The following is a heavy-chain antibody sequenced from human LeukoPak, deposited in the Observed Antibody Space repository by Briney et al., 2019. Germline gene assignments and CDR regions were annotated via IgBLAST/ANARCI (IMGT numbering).Heavy chain of an antibody. CDR3: AREPYSGIYYGWFDP. D-gene: IGHD1-26*01. Sequence: GSLRLSCAASGFSFDEDDVSWVRQAPGKGLEWLSTINWNGDTTAYADSVKGRFTISRDNAKNSLSLQMNSLRAEDTAVYYCAREPYSGIYYGWFDPWGQGTLVTVSS. V-gene: IGHV3-20*04. CDR2: INWNGDTT. J-gene: IGHJ5*02. CDR1: GFSFDEDD.